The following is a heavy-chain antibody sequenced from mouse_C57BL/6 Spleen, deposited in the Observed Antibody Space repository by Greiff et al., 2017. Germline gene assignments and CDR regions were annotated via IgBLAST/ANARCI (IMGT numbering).Heavy chain of an antibody. D-gene: IGHD2-5*01. CDR3: ARLCYSNFFFDY. Sequence: EVKLMESGGGLVQPGGSLSLSCAASGFTFTDYYMSWVRQPPGKGLEWVGFISNKANGYTTEDSASVKGRFTISRDNSQSILYLQMHALIAEDSATYDCARLCYSNFFFDYWGQGTTLTVSS. CDR1: GFTFTDYY. J-gene: IGHJ2*01. V-gene: IGHV7-3*01. CDR2: ISNKANGYTT.